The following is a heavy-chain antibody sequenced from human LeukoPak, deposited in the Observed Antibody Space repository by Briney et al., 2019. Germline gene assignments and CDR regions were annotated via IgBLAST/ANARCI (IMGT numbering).Heavy chain of an antibody. CDR2: ISYDGSNK. V-gene: IGHV3-30-3*01. J-gene: IGHJ5*02. CDR1: GFTFSSYA. D-gene: IGHD3-22*01. CDR3: ARDWGNYYDSSCYYYLNWFDP. Sequence: GGSLRLSCAASGFTFSSYAMHWVRQAPGKGLEWVAVISYDGSNKYYADSVKGRFTISRDNSKNTLYLQMNSLRAEDTAVYYCARDWGNYYDSSCYYYLNWFDPWGQGTLVTVSS.